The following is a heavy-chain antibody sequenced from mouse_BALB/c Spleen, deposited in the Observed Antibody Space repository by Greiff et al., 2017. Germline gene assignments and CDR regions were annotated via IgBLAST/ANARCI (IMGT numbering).Heavy chain of an antibody. CDR3: TVNAMDY. Sequence: EVQGVESGGGLVQPGGSLKLSCAASGFTFSSYGMSWVRQTPDKRLELVATINSNGGSTYYPDSVKGRFTISRDNAKNTLYLQMSSLKSEDTAMYYCTVNAMDYWGQGTSVTVSS. J-gene: IGHJ4*01. V-gene: IGHV5-6-3*01. CDR2: INSNGGST. CDR1: GFTFSSYG.